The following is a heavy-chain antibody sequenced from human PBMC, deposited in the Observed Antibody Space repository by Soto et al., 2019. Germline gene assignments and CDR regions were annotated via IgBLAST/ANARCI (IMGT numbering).Heavy chain of an antibody. CDR2: ISYDGSNK. CDR3: AKSRETIRGVIIPFDY. Sequence: GGSLRLSCAASGFTFSSYGMHWVRQAPGKGLEWVAVISYDGSNKYYADSVKGRFTISRDNSKNTLYLQMNSLRAEDTAVYYCAKSRETIRGVIIPFDYWGQGTLVTVSS. J-gene: IGHJ4*02. V-gene: IGHV3-30*18. D-gene: IGHD3-10*01. CDR1: GFTFSSYG.